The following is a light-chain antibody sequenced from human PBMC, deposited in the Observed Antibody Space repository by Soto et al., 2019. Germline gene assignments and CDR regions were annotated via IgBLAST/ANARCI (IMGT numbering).Light chain of an antibody. Sequence: VLTQPPSVSGAPGQRVTISCTGSSSNIGAGYDVHWYQQLPGTAPKLLIYGNTNRPSGVPDRFSGSKSGTSASLAITGLQAEDEADYYCQSYDSSLSGYVFGTGTKVTVL. CDR2: GNT. J-gene: IGLJ1*01. CDR1: SSNIGAGYD. V-gene: IGLV1-40*01. CDR3: QSYDSSLSGYV.